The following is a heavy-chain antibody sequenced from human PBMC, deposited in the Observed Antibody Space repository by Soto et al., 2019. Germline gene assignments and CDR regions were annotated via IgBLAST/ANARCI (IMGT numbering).Heavy chain of an antibody. CDR2: ISYDGSNK. D-gene: IGHD2-15*01. CDR1: GFTFSSYG. J-gene: IGHJ5*02. Sequence: QVQLVESGGGVVQPGRSLRLSCAASGFTFSSYGMHWARQAPGKGLEWVAVISYDGSNKYYADSVKGRFTISRDNSKNTLYLQMNSLRAEDTAVYYCAKVYCSGGSCYGNWFDPWGQGTLVTVSS. V-gene: IGHV3-30*18. CDR3: AKVYCSGGSCYGNWFDP.